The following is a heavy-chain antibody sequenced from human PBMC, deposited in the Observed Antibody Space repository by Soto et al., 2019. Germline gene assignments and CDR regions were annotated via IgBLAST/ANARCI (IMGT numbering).Heavy chain of an antibody. J-gene: IGHJ4*02. V-gene: IGHV3-30*18. D-gene: IGHD2-2*02. CDR1: GFTFSNYG. CDR2: ISYDGSDK. Sequence: QVQLVESGGGVVQPGRSLRLSCAASGFTFSNYGMHWVRQAPGKGLEWVTVISYDGSDKYYADSVKGRFTISRDNSKNTLYRQMNSRRAEDTAVYYCAKGVSHCSSTSCYIDYWGQGTLVTVSS. CDR3: AKGVSHCSSTSCYIDY.